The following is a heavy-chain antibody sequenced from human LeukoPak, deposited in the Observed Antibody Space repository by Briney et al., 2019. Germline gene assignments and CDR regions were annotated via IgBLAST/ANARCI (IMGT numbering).Heavy chain of an antibody. D-gene: IGHD5-24*01. Sequence: GGSLRLSCAASAFNFRFYAMCWVRQAPGKAPEWVSAISNSGGVTYYGDSVKGRFTMSRDNSKNTLFLQMDSLRADDTAIYYCANIIDGSLGYWGQGTLVTVSS. CDR1: AFNFRFYA. CDR2: ISNSGGVT. J-gene: IGHJ4*02. V-gene: IGHV3-23*01. CDR3: ANIIDGSLGY.